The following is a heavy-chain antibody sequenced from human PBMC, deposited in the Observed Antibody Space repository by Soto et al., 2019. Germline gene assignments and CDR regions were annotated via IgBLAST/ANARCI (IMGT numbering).Heavy chain of an antibody. CDR3: ARDASYYSLWSGYYPSRNGMEV. CDR2: IWYDGSKK. D-gene: IGHD3-3*01. Sequence: QVQVVESGGGVVQPGRSLRLSCAASGFTFSSFGMHWVRQAPGKGLEWVSLIWYDGSKKSYGDSVKGRFTISRDNSRNTVYLQMSSLRADDTAVYYCARDASYYSLWSGYYPSRNGMEVGGQGTTVTVSS. J-gene: IGHJ6*02. V-gene: IGHV3-33*01. CDR1: GFTFSSFG.